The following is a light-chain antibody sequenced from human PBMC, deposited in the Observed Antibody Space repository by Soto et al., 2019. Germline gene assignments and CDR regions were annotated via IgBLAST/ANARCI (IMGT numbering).Light chain of an antibody. V-gene: IGKV3-20*01. J-gene: IGKJ5*01. Sequence: IELQQYPGTMSLSPVERPTLSCRASQSVSSSYLAWYQQKPGQAPRLLIYGASSRATGIPDRFSGSGSGTDFTLTISRLEPEDFALYYCQQYGGSPITFGLGTRPEIK. CDR2: GAS. CDR3: QQYGGSPIT. CDR1: QSVSSSY.